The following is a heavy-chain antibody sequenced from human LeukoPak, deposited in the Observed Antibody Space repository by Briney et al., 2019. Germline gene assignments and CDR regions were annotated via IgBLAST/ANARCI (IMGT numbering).Heavy chain of an antibody. J-gene: IGHJ5*02. Sequence: QSGGSLRLSCAASGXTFSSYGMHWVRQAPGKGLEWVAVISYDGSNKYYADSVKGRFTISRDNSKNTLYLQMNSLRAEDTAVYYCAKDLARDYYTKPFDPWGQGTLVTVSS. CDR3: AKDLARDYYTKPFDP. D-gene: IGHD3-10*01. CDR1: GXTFSSYG. CDR2: ISYDGSNK. V-gene: IGHV3-30*18.